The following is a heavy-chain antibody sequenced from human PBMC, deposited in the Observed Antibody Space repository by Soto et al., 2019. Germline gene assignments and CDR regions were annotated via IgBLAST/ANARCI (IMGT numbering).Heavy chain of an antibody. J-gene: IGHJ3*02. CDR1: GGFISSRDYY. Sequence: PSETLSLTCTISGGFISSRDYYWSWIRQHPGKGLEWIGYIYYSGNTNYNPSLKSRVTTSVDIPKNQLSLKLSSVTAADTAVYFCARGGYYQNMDSALDGFDIWGQGTMVTVSS. D-gene: IGHD3-22*01. CDR2: IYYSGNT. CDR3: ARGGYYQNMDSALDGFDI. V-gene: IGHV4-31*03.